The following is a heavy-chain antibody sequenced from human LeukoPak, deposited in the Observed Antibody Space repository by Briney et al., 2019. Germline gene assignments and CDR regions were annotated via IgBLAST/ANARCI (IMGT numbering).Heavy chain of an antibody. CDR1: GFTFSSYG. Sequence: GGSLRLSCAASGFTFSSYGMHWVRQAPGKGLEWVAVISYDGSNKYYADSVKGRFTISRDNSKNTLYLQMNSLRAEDTAVYYCAKDRVGPYYFDYWGQGTLVTVSS. CDR2: ISYDGSNK. V-gene: IGHV3-30*18. J-gene: IGHJ4*02. CDR3: AKDRVGPYYFDY.